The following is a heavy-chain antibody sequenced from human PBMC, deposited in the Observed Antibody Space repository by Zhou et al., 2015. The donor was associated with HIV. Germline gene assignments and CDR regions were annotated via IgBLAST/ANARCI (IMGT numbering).Heavy chain of an antibody. J-gene: IGHJ2*01. D-gene: IGHD7-27*01. CDR2: IVPFFGTA. Sequence: QLVQSGAEVKKPGSSVRVSCKASGGTFSTYSISWVRQAPGQGLEWMGGIVPFFGTANYAQKFQGRVTITADKSTSTAYMELSSLRSDDTAAYYCAREGWGSWYFDLWGRGTLVSVSS. CDR3: AREGWGSWYFDL. CDR1: GGTFSTYS. V-gene: IGHV1-69*06.